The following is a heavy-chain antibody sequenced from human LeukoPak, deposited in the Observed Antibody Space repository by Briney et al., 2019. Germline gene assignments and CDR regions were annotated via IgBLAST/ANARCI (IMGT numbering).Heavy chain of an antibody. CDR3: ARDAGYCSSTSCYGDY. Sequence: SVKVSCKASGYTFTSYGISWVRQAPGQGLEWMGGIIPIFGTANYAQKFQGRVTITTDESTSTAYMELGSLRSEDTAVYYCARDAGYCSSTSCYGDYWGQGTLVTVSS. V-gene: IGHV1-69*05. CDR2: IIPIFGTA. CDR1: GYTFTSYG. D-gene: IGHD2-2*01. J-gene: IGHJ4*02.